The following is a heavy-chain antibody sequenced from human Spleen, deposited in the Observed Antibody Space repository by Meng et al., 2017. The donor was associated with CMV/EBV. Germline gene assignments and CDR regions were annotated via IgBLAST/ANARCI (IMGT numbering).Heavy chain of an antibody. J-gene: IGHJ4*02. D-gene: IGHD4-23*01. CDR1: GFTFSTYT. CDR3: ARDPYGGNSY. CDR2: ISSSKSYI. Sequence: GGSLRLSCEASGFTFSTYTMHWVRQAPGKGLEWVSSISSSKSYIHYGDSVKGRFTISRDNAENSLYLQMHSLRAEDTAVNYCARDPYGGNSYWGQGTLVTVSS. V-gene: IGHV3-21*04.